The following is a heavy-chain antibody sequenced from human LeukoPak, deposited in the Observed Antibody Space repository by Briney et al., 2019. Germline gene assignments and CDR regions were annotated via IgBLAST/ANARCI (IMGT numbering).Heavy chain of an antibody. CDR2: INTGNGNT. Sequence: ASVKVSCKASGYTFTSYAMHWVRQAPGQGLEWMGWINTGNGNTKYSQKLQGRVTITRDTSASTAFLDLSSLRSEDTAVYYCATAPYNGASDYRGQGTLVTVSS. V-gene: IGHV1-3*04. CDR3: ATAPYNGASDY. J-gene: IGHJ4*02. D-gene: IGHD5-24*01. CDR1: GYTFTSYA.